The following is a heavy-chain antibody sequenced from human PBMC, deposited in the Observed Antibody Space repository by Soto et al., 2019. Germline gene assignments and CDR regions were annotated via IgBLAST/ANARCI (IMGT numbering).Heavy chain of an antibody. D-gene: IGHD3-10*01. Sequence: GGSLRLSCAASGFTFSSYWMHWVRQAPGKGLVWVSRRNEDGGTTDYADSGKGRFTISRDNAKNTLYLQMNSLRVEDTAVYYCASDLSGRADVWGQGTTVTVSS. V-gene: IGHV3-74*01. CDR3: ASDLSGRADV. CDR2: RNEDGGTT. CDR1: GFTFSSYW. J-gene: IGHJ6*02.